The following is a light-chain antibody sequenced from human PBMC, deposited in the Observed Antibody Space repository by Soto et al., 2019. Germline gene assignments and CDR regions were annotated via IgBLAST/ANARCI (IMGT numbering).Light chain of an antibody. J-gene: IGKJ1*01. V-gene: IGKV4-1*01. CDR3: QQYYSTPWT. CDR2: WAS. CDR1: QSVLYSSNNKNY. Sequence: DIVMTQSPDSLAVSLGERATINCKSSQSVLYSSNNKNYLVWYQQKPGQPPTLLIYWASTRESGVPDRFSGSGSGTDFTLTISSLQAEDVAVYYCQQYYSTPWTFGHGTKVEIK.